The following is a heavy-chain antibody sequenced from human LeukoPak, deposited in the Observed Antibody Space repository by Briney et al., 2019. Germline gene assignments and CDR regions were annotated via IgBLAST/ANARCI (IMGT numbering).Heavy chain of an antibody. CDR2: ISTSRSTI. D-gene: IGHD3-22*01. V-gene: IGHV3-48*02. J-gene: IGHJ4*02. CDR1: GFTFSSFS. Sequence: GGSLRLSCAASGFTFSSFSMNWVRQAPGKGLEWLSYISTSRSTIYYADSVKGRYTISRDNAKNSLYLQMNSLRDDDTAVYYCARARSGYYMDYWGQGTLVTVSS. CDR3: ARARSGYYMDY.